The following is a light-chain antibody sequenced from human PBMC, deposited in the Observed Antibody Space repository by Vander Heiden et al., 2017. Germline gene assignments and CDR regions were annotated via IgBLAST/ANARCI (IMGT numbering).Light chain of an antibody. CDR3: CSYAGSSTFV. J-gene: IGLJ1*01. CDR1: SSDVGSYNL. CDR2: EGS. Sequence: QSALTQPASVSPPPGQSITISCTGTSSDVGSYNLVSWYQQHPGKAPKLMIYEGSKRPSGVSNRFSGSKSGNTASLTISGLKAEDESDYYCCSYAGSSTFVFGTGTKVTVL. V-gene: IGLV2-23*03.